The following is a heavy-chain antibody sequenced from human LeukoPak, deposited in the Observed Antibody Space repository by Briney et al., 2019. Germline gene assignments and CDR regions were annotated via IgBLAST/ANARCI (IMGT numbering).Heavy chain of an antibody. CDR2: INHSGST. Sequence: SETLSLTCAVSGGSLSGSYCTWVRQSPGKGLEWIGEINHSGSTNYNPSLKSRVTISVDTSKNQFSLKLSSVTAADTAVYYCARGGIIAARPCDYWGQGTLVTVSS. D-gene: IGHD6-6*01. V-gene: IGHV4-34*01. CDR3: ARGGIIAARPCDY. J-gene: IGHJ4*02. CDR1: GGSLSGSY.